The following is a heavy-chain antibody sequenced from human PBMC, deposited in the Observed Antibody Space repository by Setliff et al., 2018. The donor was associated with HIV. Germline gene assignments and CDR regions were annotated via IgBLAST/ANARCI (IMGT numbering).Heavy chain of an antibody. CDR1: GYTFTGYY. CDR3: ARASWWLFRTGTYYFDY. CDR2: INPNSGGT. J-gene: IGHJ4*02. V-gene: IGHV1-2*04. D-gene: IGHD3-22*01. Sequence: ASVKVSCKASGYTFTGYYMHWVRQAPGQGLEWMGWINPNSGGTNYAQKFQGWVTMTRDTSISTAYMELSRLGSDDTAVYYCARASWWLFRTGTYYFDYWGQGTLVTVSS.